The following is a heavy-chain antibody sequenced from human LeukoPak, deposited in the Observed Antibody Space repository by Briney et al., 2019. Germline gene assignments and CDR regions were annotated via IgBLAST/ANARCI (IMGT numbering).Heavy chain of an antibody. CDR3: ARSVSYQYRPREGWFDP. D-gene: IGHD2-2*01. V-gene: IGHV4-34*01. CDR2: INHSGST. CDR1: GGSFSGYY. J-gene: IGHJ5*02. Sequence: PSETLSLTCAVYGGSFSGYYWSWIRQPPGKGLEWIGEINHSGSTNYNPPLKSRVTISVDTSKNQFSLKLSSVTAADTAVYYCARSVSYQYRPREGWFDPWGQGTLVTVSS.